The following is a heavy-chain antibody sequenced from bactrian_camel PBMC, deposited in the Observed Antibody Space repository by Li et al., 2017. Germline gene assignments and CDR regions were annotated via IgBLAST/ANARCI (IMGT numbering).Heavy chain of an antibody. D-gene: IGHD1*01. V-gene: IGHV3S31*01. Sequence: DVQLVESGGGLVQPGGSLRLSCAASGFTFSNYAMTWVRQAPGKGLEWVSGINSRCGSTYYADSVKGRFAISRDDANNTQYLQMNSLKPEDSAMYYCAAAYPKCTMLGGGVPRALPDDYNYWGQGTQVTVS. CDR3: AAAYPKCTMLGGGVPRALPDDYNY. CDR1: GFTFSNYA. J-gene: IGHJ4*01. CDR2: INSRCGST.